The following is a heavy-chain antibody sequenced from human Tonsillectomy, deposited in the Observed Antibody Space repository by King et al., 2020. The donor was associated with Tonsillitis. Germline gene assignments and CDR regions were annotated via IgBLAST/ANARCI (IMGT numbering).Heavy chain of an antibody. CDR3: AKLGGAYSSSWYAPHFDY. V-gene: IGHV3-23*04. CDR2: ISGSGGST. D-gene: IGHD6-13*01. CDR1: GFTFSSYA. J-gene: IGHJ4*02. Sequence: VQLVESGGGLVQPGGSLRLSCAASGFTFSSYAMSWVRQAPGKGLEWVSAISGSGGSTYYADSVKGRFTISRDNSKNTLYLQMNSLRAEDTGVYYCAKLGGAYSSSWYAPHFDYGGQGTLVTVSS.